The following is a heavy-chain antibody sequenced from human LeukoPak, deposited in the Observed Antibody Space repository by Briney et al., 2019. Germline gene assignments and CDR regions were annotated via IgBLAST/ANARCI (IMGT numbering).Heavy chain of an antibody. D-gene: IGHD2-2*01. CDR1: GGTFSSYA. V-gene: IGHV1-69*05. CDR2: IIPIFGTA. CDR3: ATGRLGYCSSTSCSLDY. Sequence: SVKVSCKASGGTFSSYAISWVRQAPGQGLEWMGGIIPIFGTANYAQKFQGRVTITTDESTSTAYMGLSSLRSEDTAVYYCATGRLGYCSSTSCSLDYWGQGTLVTVSS. J-gene: IGHJ4*02.